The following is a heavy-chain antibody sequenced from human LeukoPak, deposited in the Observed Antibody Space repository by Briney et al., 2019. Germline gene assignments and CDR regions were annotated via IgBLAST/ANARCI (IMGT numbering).Heavy chain of an antibody. Sequence: PSGTLSLTCTVSGGFISSGNYYWSWIRQPAGKGLEWIGRIYTSGTTNYNPSLKSRVTISVDTSKNQLSLKLSSVTAADTAVYYCAGVTWEVPPYAFDIWGQGTMVTVSS. CDR2: IYTSGTT. J-gene: IGHJ3*02. D-gene: IGHD1-26*01. CDR1: GGFISSGNYY. CDR3: AGVTWEVPPYAFDI. V-gene: IGHV4-61*02.